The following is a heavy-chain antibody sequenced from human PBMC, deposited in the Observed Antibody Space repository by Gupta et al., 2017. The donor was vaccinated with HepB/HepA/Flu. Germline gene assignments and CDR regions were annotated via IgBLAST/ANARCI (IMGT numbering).Heavy chain of an antibody. CDR3: AKGPPNDYGDKDLYFDY. J-gene: IGHJ4*02. Sequence: GRFTISRDNSKNTLYLQMNSLRAEDTAVYYCAKGPPNDYGDKDLYFDYWGQGTLVTVSS. V-gene: IGHV3-30*02. D-gene: IGHD4-23*01.